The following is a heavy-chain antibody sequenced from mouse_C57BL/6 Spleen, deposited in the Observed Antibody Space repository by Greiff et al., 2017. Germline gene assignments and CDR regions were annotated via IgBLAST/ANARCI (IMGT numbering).Heavy chain of an antibody. CDR1: GYSITSGYY. Sequence: VQLKQSGPGLVKPSQSLSLTCSVTGYSITSGYYWNWIRQFPGNKLEWMGYISYDGSNNYNPSLKNRISITRDTSKNQFFLKLNSVTTEDTATYYCANKVDYWGQGTSVTVSS. V-gene: IGHV3-6*01. J-gene: IGHJ4*01. CDR2: ISYDGSN. CDR3: ANKVDY.